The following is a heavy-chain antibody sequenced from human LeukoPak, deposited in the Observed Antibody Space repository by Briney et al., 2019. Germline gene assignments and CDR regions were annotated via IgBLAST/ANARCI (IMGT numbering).Heavy chain of an antibody. V-gene: IGHV4-34*01. CDR3: ARYFRAVNTYYYGSGSYLSWFDP. J-gene: IGHJ5*02. CDR1: GGSFSGYY. Sequence: SETLSLTCAVYGGSFSGYYWSWIRQPPGKGLEWIGEINHSGSTNYNPSLKSRVTISVDTSKNQFSLKLSSVTAADTAVYYCARYFRAVNTYYYGSGSYLSWFDPWGQGTLVTVSS. D-gene: IGHD3-10*01. CDR2: INHSGST.